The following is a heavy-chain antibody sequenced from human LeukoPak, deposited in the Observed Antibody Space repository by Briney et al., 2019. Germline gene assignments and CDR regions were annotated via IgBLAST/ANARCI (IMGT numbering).Heavy chain of an antibody. CDR3: ARDHIVVVPAAMEY. V-gene: IGHV3-30-3*01. Sequence: GGSLRLSCAASGFTFSSYAMHWVRQAPGKGLEWVAVISYDGSNKYYADSVKGRYTISRDNSKNTLYLQMNSLRAEDTAVYYCARDHIVVVPAAMEYWGQGTLVTVSS. CDR1: GFTFSSYA. D-gene: IGHD2-2*01. J-gene: IGHJ4*02. CDR2: ISYDGSNK.